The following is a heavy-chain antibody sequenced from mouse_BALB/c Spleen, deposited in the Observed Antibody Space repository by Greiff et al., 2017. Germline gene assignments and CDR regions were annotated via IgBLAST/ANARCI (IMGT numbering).Heavy chain of an antibody. V-gene: IGHV3-2*02. CDR3: ARELDWYFDV. Sequence: VQLQQSGPGLVKPSQSLSLTCTVTGYSITSDYAWNWIRQFPGNKLEWMGYISYSGSTSYNPSLKSRISITRDTSKNQFFLQLNSVTTEDTATYYCARELDWYFDVWGAGTTVTVSS. CDR2: ISYSGST. J-gene: IGHJ1*01. CDR1: GYSITSDYA.